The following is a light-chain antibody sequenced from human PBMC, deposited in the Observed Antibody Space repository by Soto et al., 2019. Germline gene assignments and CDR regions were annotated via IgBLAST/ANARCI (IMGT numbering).Light chain of an antibody. J-gene: IGLJ2*01. CDR3: QSYDISLSGSNVV. CDR2: GNS. Sequence: QAVVTQPPSVSGAPGQRVTISCTGSSSNIGAGYDVHWYQQLPGTAPKLLIYGNSNRPSGVPDRFSGSKSGTSASLAITGLQAEDEADYYCQSYDISLSGSNVVFGGGTKLTVL. CDR1: SSNIGAGYD. V-gene: IGLV1-40*01.